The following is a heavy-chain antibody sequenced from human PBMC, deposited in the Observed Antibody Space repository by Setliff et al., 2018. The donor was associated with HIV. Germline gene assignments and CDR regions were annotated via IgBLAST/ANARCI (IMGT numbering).Heavy chain of an antibody. CDR3: AVASIVSTARWNH. CDR1: GYTFTNYG. J-gene: IGHJ5*02. Sequence: ASVKVSCKTSGYTFTNYGISWVRQAPGQGLEWMGWIGAYNDNTNYAQNFQGRVTMTRDTSISTAYMDLSSLTSDDTAVYYCAVASIVSTARWNHWGRGTTVTVSS. D-gene: IGHD1-26*01. V-gene: IGHV1-18*01. CDR2: IGAYNDNT.